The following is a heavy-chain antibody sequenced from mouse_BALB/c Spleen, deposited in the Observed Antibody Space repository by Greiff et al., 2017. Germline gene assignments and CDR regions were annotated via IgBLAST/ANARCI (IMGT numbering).Heavy chain of an antibody. CDR2: IDPANGNT. D-gene: IGHD2-12*01. J-gene: IGHJ4*01. V-gene: IGHV14-3*02. CDR3: ARDGLRRGYAMDY. CDR1: GFNIKDTY. Sequence: VQLKQSGAELVKPGASVKLSCTASGFNIKDTYMHWVKQRPEQGLEWIGRIDPANGNTKYDPKFQGKATITADTSSNTAYLQLSSLTSEDTAVYYCARDGLRRGYAMDYWGQGTSVTVSS.